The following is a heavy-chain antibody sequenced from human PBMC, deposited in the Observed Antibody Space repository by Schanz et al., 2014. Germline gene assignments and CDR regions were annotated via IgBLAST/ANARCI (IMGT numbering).Heavy chain of an antibody. CDR3: ARQRSYFYAMDV. V-gene: IGHV3-11*01. Sequence: QVQLVESGGGLVKPGGSLRLSCAASGFTFSDYYMSWVRQAPGKGLEWVSYISSVGISKYYADPVKGRFTISRDSAKTSLYLQMNSLRAEATAVYPCARQRSYFYAMDVWGQGTTVTVSS. CDR2: ISSVGISK. CDR1: GFTFSDYY. J-gene: IGHJ6*02.